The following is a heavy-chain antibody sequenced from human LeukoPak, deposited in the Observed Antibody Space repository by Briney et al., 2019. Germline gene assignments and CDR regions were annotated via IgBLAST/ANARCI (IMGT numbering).Heavy chain of an antibody. CDR2: IRYDGSNK. D-gene: IGHD2-2*01. CDR3: AKDHPVPAAQGGYFDY. V-gene: IGHV3-30*02. Sequence: GSLRLSCAASGFTFSSYGMHWVRQAPGKGLEWVAFIRYDGSNKYYADSVKGRFTISRDNSKNTLYLQMNSLRAEDTAVYYCAKDHPVPAAQGGYFDYWGQGTLVTVSS. CDR1: GFTFSSYG. J-gene: IGHJ4*02.